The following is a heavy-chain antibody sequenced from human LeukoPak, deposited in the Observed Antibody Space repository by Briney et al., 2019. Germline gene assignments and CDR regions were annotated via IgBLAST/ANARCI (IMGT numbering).Heavy chain of an antibody. CDR1: GGSISSGSYY. V-gene: IGHV4-39*01. J-gene: IGHJ4*02. D-gene: IGHD2-21*02. CDR2: IYYSGST. Sequence: PSETLSLTCSVPGGSISSGSYYWGWIRQPPGKGLEWXGSIYYSGSTNYNPSLKSRVTISIDTSKNQFSLRLSSVTAADTAVYYCARHSRRAIVVVTAIDYWGQGTLVTVSS. CDR3: ARHSRRAIVVVTAIDY.